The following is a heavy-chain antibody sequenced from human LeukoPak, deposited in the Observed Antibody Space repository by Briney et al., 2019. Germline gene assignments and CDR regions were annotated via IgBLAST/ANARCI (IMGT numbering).Heavy chain of an antibody. CDR2: INHSGST. CDR3: ARHLGYSYGVLSY. CDR1: GGSFSGYY. D-gene: IGHD5-18*01. J-gene: IGHJ4*02. V-gene: IGHV4-34*01. Sequence: SETLSLTCAVYGGSFSGYYWSWIRQPPGKGLEWIGEINHSGSTNYNPSLKSRVTISVDTSKNQFSLKLSSVTAADTAVYYCARHLGYSYGVLSYWGQGTLVTVSS.